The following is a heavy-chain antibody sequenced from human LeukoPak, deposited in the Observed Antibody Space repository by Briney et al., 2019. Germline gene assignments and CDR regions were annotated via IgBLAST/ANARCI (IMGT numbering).Heavy chain of an antibody. J-gene: IGHJ3*02. V-gene: IGHV1-2*02. CDR3: ARISAYLSGAFDI. CDR1: GYTSTGYY. Sequence: ASVKVSCKASGYTSTGYYLHWVRQAPGQGLEWMGWINPNSGGTNYAQKFQGRVTMTRDTSISTAYMELSRLRSDDTAVYYCARISAYLSGAFDIWGQGTMVTVSS. CDR2: INPNSGGT. D-gene: IGHD2/OR15-2a*01.